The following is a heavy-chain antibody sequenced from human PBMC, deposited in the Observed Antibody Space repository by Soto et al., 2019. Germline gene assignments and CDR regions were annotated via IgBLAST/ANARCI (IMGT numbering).Heavy chain of an antibody. J-gene: IGHJ6*02. Sequence: EVQLVESGGGLVGPGGSLRLSCAASGFTFSSYWMHWVRQAPGKGLVWVSRMNEDGGTTDYADSVKGRFTISRDNAKNTLYLQMNSLRVEDTAVYYCASDLSGRADVWGQGTTVTVSS. CDR3: ASDLSGRADV. CDR2: MNEDGGTT. CDR1: GFTFSSYW. V-gene: IGHV3-74*02. D-gene: IGHD3-10*01.